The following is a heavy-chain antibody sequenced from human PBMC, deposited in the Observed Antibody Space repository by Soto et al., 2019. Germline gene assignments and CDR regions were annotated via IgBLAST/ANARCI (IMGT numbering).Heavy chain of an antibody. V-gene: IGHV4-30-4*01. CDR1: GASIRDGDYY. J-gene: IGHJ4*02. Sequence: SETLSLTCIVSGASIRDGDYYWSWLRQPPGKGPEWIGIIDYTGGTHYNPTLTGPVSMSVDTSANQFSLKVNFVTAADSAVYYCARVGYGDYGRGYYFDFWGPGILVTVSS. CDR2: IDYTGGT. D-gene: IGHD4-17*01. CDR3: ARVGYGDYGRGYYFDF.